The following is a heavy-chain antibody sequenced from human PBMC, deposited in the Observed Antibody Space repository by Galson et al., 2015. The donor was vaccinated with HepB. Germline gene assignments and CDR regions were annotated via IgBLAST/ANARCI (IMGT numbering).Heavy chain of an antibody. CDR3: ARGRYCIGASCYWIDAFDI. J-gene: IGHJ3*02. V-gene: IGHV3-33*01. Sequence: SLRLSCAASGFTFSSYGMHWVRQAPGKGLEWVAVIWYDGNNKYYTDSVEGRFTISRDNSKNTLYLQLNSLRAEDTAVYYCARGRYCIGASCYWIDAFDIWGQGTMVTVSS. CDR2: IWYDGNNK. D-gene: IGHD2-2*01. CDR1: GFTFSSYG.